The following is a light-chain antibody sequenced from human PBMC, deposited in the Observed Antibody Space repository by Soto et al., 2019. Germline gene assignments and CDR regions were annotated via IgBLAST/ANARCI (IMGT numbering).Light chain of an antibody. V-gene: IGKV1-39*01. J-gene: IGKJ4*01. CDR3: QQSYGTPLT. Sequence: DMEMTQSPSSLSASVGDRVTITCRASQSISNYLNWYQHKPGKVPKLLIYAASSLQSGVPTRFSGSGSATDFTLTINSLQRYRFATLSCQQSYGTPLTFGGGNKIEIK. CDR2: AAS. CDR1: QSISNY.